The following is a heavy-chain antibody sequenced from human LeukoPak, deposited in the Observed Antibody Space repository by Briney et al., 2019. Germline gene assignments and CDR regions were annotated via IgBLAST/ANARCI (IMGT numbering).Heavy chain of an antibody. CDR1: SGSLGSYY. CDR2: IYTSGST. V-gene: IGHV4-4*07. D-gene: IGHD6-6*01. Sequence: SETLSLTCTVSSGSLGSYYWNWLRQPAGKGLEWIGHIYTSGSTNYSPSLKSRVTMSVDASKNQFSLKLNSVTAADTAFYYCAREYSSSPGKALDYWGQGTLVTVSS. J-gene: IGHJ4*02. CDR3: AREYSSSPGKALDY.